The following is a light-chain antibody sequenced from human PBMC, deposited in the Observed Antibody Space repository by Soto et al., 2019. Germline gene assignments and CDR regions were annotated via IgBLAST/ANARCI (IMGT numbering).Light chain of an antibody. CDR1: QGISSS. CDR2: AAS. J-gene: IGKJ1*01. CDR3: QQSGSPSGWT. V-gene: IGKV1-9*01. Sequence: DIQLTQSPSILSASVGDRVTVTCRASQGISSSLAWYQQRPGKAPKLLIYAASTLQTGVPSRFSGSGSGTEFTLTISRLEPEDFAVYYCQQSGSPSGWTFGRGTKVEIK.